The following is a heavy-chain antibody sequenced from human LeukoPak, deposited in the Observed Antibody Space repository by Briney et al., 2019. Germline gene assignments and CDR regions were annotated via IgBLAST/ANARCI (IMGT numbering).Heavy chain of an antibody. CDR1: GFTFSSNA. Sequence: GGSPRLPCAASGFTFSSNAMSWVRQAPRKGVEGVASIISSGGRTNYVGSVRDRFIISRDNSMNALYLQMNSQRAEGTAVYYCAREGGHYYDGTVPFDYWGQGTLVTVSS. D-gene: IGHD3-22*01. CDR2: IISSGGRT. J-gene: IGHJ4*02. CDR3: AREGGHYYDGTVPFDY. V-gene: IGHV3-23*01.